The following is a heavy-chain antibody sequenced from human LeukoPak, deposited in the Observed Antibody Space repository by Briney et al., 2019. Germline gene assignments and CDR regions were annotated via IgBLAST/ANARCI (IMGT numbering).Heavy chain of an antibody. J-gene: IGHJ5*02. CDR1: GYTFTGYY. V-gene: IGHV1-2*02. CDR2: INPNSGGT. D-gene: IGHD4-4*01. Sequence: ASVKVSCKASGYTFTGYYMHWARQAPGQGLEWMGWINPNSGGTNYAQKFQGGVTMTRDTSISTAYMELSRLRSDDTAVYYCARETTVTTNWFDPWGQGTLVTVSS. CDR3: ARETTVTTNWFDP.